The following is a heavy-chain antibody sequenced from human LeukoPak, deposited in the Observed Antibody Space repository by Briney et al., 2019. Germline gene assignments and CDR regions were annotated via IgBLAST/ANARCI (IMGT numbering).Heavy chain of an antibody. Sequence: GASVKVSCKASGGTFSSYAISWVRQAPGQGLEWMGGIIPIFGTANYAQKFQGRVTITADESTSTAYMELSSLRSEDTAGYYCAREHDYGDPHDAFDIWGQGTMVTVSS. CDR2: IIPIFGTA. CDR3: AREHDYGDPHDAFDI. J-gene: IGHJ3*02. CDR1: GGTFSSYA. D-gene: IGHD4-17*01. V-gene: IGHV1-69*13.